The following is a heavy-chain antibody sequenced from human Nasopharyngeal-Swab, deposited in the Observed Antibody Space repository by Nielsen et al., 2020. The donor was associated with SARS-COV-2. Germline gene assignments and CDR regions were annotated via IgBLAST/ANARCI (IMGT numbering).Heavy chain of an antibody. J-gene: IGHJ4*02. CDR1: GFTLRSYS. CDR3: ASERARFLEWLLYGTFDY. V-gene: IGHV3-48*02. D-gene: IGHD3-3*01. CDR2: ISSSSSTI. Sequence: GGSLRLSCAASGFTLRSYSTNWVRQAPGKGLEWGSYISSSSSTIYYADSVKDRFPISRDNAKNSLYLQMNSLGDEDTAVYYCASERARFLEWLLYGTFDYWGQETLVTVSS.